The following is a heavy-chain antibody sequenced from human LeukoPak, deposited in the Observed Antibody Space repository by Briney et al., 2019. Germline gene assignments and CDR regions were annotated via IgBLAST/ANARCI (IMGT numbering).Heavy chain of an antibody. V-gene: IGHV3-30*18. D-gene: IGHD6-13*01. CDR2: LSYDGNNK. Sequence: GGSLRLSCAASGFTFSSYAMSWVRQAPGKGLEWVAVLSYDGNNKYYADSVKGRFTISRDNSKNTLYLQMNSLRAEDTAVYYCAKDLSSSSADYYFDYWGQGTLVTVSS. CDR3: AKDLSSSSADYYFDY. J-gene: IGHJ4*02. CDR1: GFTFSSYA.